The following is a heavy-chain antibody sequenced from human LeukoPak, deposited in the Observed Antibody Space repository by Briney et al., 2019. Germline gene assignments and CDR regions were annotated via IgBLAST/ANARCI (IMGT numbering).Heavy chain of an antibody. CDR3: ARVAVSYSSSMAFDY. Sequence: SETLSLTCTVSGGSISSSSYYWGWIRQPPGKGLEWIGSIYYSGSTYYNPSLKSRVTISVDTSKNQFSLKLSSVTAADTAVYYCARVAVSYSSSMAFDYWGQGTLVTVSS. D-gene: IGHD6-6*01. V-gene: IGHV4-39*07. J-gene: IGHJ4*02. CDR1: GGSISSSSYY. CDR2: IYYSGST.